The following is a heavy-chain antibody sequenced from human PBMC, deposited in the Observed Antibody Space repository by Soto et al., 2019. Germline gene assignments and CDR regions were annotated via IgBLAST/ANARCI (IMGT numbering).Heavy chain of an antibody. CDR3: TRDASRDSSARGWFDP. D-gene: IGHD6-13*01. CDR1: GFTFRSFT. J-gene: IGHJ5*02. Sequence: EVQLVESGGGLVKPGGSLRLSCAASGFTFRSFTMHWVREAPGKGLEWVSTISSNSAYIYYTDALRGRFTISRDNAKNSLHLQMNSLRAEDTAVYYCTRDASRDSSARGWFDPWGPGTLVTVSS. CDR2: ISSNSAYI. V-gene: IGHV3-21*02.